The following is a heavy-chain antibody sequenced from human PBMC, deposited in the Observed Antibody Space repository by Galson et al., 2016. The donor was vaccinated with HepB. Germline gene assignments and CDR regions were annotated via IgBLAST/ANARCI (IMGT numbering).Heavy chain of an antibody. V-gene: IGHV3-21*01. Sequence: SLRLSCAASGFRFSDYTVSWVRQAPGKGLEWVASTTDSGSNIYYADSMKGRFTISRDNAKTSLYLQMNSLRADDTAVYYCAYNQNYGAGVYWFYGMDVWGQGTTVTVAS. CDR1: GFRFSDYT. D-gene: IGHD3-10*01. J-gene: IGHJ6*02. CDR3: AYNQNYGAGVYWFYGMDV. CDR2: TTDSGSNI.